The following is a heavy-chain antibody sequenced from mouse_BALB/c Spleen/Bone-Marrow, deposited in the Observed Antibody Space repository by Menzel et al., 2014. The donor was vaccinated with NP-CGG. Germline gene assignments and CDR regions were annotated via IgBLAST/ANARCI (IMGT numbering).Heavy chain of an antibody. J-gene: IGHJ3*01. CDR3: ARSPY. Sequence: VQLQQSGAELMKPGASVKISCKATGYTFNSYWIKWVKQRPGHGLEWIGEILPGSGITNYNEKFKVKATFNADTSSNTAYMQLSSLTSEDSAVYYCARSPYWGQGTLVTVSA. CDR2: ILPGSGIT. V-gene: IGHV1-9*01. CDR1: GYTFNSYW.